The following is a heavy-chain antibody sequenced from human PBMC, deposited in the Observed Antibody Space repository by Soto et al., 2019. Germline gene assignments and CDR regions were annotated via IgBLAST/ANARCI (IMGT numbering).Heavy chain of an antibody. V-gene: IGHV1-69*13. D-gene: IGHD3-10*01. CDR2: IVPIYGTR. CDR3: ARDLDYYGSGSHYYYGMGV. Sequence: SVTVSCKASGGTFSRYALSWVRQAPGQGLEWMGGIVPIYGTRGLAQKFQGRLTITADEPTRTAYMELSSLRSEDTAVYYCARDLDYYGSGSHYYYGMGVWGQGTTVTVSS. CDR1: GGTFSRYA. J-gene: IGHJ6*02.